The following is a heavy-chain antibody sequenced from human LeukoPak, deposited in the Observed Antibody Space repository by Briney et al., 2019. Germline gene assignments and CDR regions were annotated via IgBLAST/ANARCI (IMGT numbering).Heavy chain of an antibody. V-gene: IGHV4-38-2*02. Sequence: PSETLSLTCTVSGYSISSGYYWGWIRPPPGKGLEWIGRIYSSGSTNYNPSLKSRVTISVDTSKSQFSLKLSSVTAADTALYYCAREDRYCSGGSCYSWGQGTLVTVSS. CDR3: AREDRYCSGGSCYS. CDR2: IYSSGST. D-gene: IGHD2-15*01. CDR1: GYSISSGYY. J-gene: IGHJ4*02.